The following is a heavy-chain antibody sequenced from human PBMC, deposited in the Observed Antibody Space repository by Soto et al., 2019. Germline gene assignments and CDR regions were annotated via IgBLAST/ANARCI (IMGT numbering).Heavy chain of an antibody. CDR1: GGTFSNYV. J-gene: IGHJ3*02. CDR2: IIPISGAA. Sequence: SVKVSCKASGGTFSNYVVNWVRQAPGQGLEWMGRIIPISGAANYAQKFQGRVTITADESTSTAYMELSSLRSEDTAVYYCARFRTPYYYDSSGPLGAFDIWGQGTMVTVSS. V-gene: IGHV1-69*13. CDR3: ARFRTPYYYDSSGPLGAFDI. D-gene: IGHD3-22*01.